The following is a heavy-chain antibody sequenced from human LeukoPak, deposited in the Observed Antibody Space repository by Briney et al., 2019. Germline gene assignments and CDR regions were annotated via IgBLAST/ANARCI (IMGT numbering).Heavy chain of an antibody. J-gene: IGHJ4*02. Sequence: GGSLRLSCAVSGFFFSDYGMHWVRQSPAKGLEWLAYIRYDGTTKYYADSVKGRFTISRDNSKNTLSLQMDRLTSDDTALYYCAKDSVVTIDYWGQGTLVTVS. V-gene: IGHV3-30*02. CDR2: IRYDGTTK. CDR3: AKDSVVTIDY. CDR1: GFFFSDYG. D-gene: IGHD2-21*02.